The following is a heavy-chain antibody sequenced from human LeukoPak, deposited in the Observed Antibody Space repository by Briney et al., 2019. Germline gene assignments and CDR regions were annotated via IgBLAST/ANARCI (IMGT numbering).Heavy chain of an antibody. J-gene: IGHJ5*02. V-gene: IGHV4-59*08. CDR1: GGSISSYY. D-gene: IGHD5-12*01. CDR2: IYYSGCT. CDR3: ARNYDSSWFDP. Sequence: SETLSLTCTVSGGSISSYYWSWIRQPPGKGLEWIGYIYYSGCTNYNPSLKSRVTISVDTSKNQFSPKLSSVTAADTAVYYCARNYDSSWFDPWGQGTLVTVSS.